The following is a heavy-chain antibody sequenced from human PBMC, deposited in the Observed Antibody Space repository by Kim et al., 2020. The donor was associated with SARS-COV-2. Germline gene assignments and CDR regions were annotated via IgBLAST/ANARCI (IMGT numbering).Heavy chain of an antibody. V-gene: IGHV3-30*18. CDR1: GFAFSSYG. J-gene: IGHJ6*01. D-gene: IGHD6-13*01. Sequence: GGSLRLSCAASGFAFSSYGMHWVRQAPGKGLEWVAVISNDGRKSYYADSVEGRFSISRDNSKNTVYLQMDSLRAEDTAVYYCAKDRYSSNWFDEYYYYY. CDR3: AKDRYSSNWFDEYYYYY. CDR2: ISNDGRKS.